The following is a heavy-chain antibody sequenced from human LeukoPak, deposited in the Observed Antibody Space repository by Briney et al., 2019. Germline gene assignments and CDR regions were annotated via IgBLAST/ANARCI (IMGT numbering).Heavy chain of an antibody. CDR3: AREVGGASDAFDI. V-gene: IGHV1-3*01. Sequence: ASVKVSCKASGFTFTNYAMQWVLQAPGQSLEWMGWINAGNGHTKYSQNFQDRITITRDTSASTVYMELSSLRSEDTAVYYCAREVGGASDAFDIWGQGTMVTVSS. CDR1: GFTFTNYA. D-gene: IGHD4-23*01. J-gene: IGHJ3*02. CDR2: INAGNGHT.